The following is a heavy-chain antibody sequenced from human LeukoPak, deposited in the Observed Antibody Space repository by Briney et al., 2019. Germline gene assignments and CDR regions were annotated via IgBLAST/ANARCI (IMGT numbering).Heavy chain of an antibody. V-gene: IGHV1-69*05. Sequence: SVKVSCKASVGTFSSYAISWVRQAPGQGLEWMGGIIPIFGTANYAQKFQGRVTITTDESTSTAYMELSSLRSEDTAVYYCARNYYDSSGPDYFDYWGQGTLVTVSS. CDR1: VGTFSSYA. CDR2: IIPIFGTA. D-gene: IGHD3-22*01. CDR3: ARNYYDSSGPDYFDY. J-gene: IGHJ4*02.